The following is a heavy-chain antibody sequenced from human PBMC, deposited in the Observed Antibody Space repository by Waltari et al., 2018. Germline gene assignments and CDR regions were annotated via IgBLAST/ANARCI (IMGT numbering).Heavy chain of an antibody. J-gene: IGHJ6*02. CDR1: GYTFTSYA. CDR3: ARGEYCSSTSCYATGASYYYYGMDV. CDR2: INAGNGNT. V-gene: IGHV1-3*01. Sequence: QVQLVQSGAEVQKPGASVKVSCKASGYTFTSYAMHWVRQAPGQRLEWMGGINAGNGNTKYSQKFQGRVTITRDTSASTAYMELSSLRSEDTAVYYCARGEYCSSTSCYATGASYYYYGMDVWGQGTTVTVSS. D-gene: IGHD2-2*01.